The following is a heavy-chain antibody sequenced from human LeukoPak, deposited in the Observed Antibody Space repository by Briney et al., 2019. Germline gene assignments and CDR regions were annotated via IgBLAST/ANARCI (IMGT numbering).Heavy chain of an antibody. Sequence: GESLKISCKGSGYSFTSYWIGWVRQMPGKCLEWMGIIYPGDSDTRYSPSFQGQVTISADKSISTAYLQWSSLKASDTAMYYCARVYYCSSTSCYPYSFDCWGQGALVTVSS. J-gene: IGHJ4*02. D-gene: IGHD2-2*01. CDR2: IYPGDSDT. CDR3: ARVYYCSSTSCYPYSFDC. V-gene: IGHV5-51*01. CDR1: GYSFTSYW.